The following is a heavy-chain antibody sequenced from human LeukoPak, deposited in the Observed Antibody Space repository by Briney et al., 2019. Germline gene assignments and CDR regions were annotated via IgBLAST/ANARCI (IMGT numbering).Heavy chain of an antibody. V-gene: IGHV4-34*01. J-gene: IGHJ4*02. Sequence: SETLSLTCAVYGGSFSGYYWSWIRQPPGKGLEWIGEINHSGSTNYNPSLKSRVTISVDTSKNQFSLKLSSVTAADTAVYYCARAQILKGEDIVVVVAAGFDYWGQGTLVTVSS. CDR1: GGSFSGYY. CDR2: INHSGST. D-gene: IGHD2-15*01. CDR3: ARAQILKGEDIVVVVAAGFDY.